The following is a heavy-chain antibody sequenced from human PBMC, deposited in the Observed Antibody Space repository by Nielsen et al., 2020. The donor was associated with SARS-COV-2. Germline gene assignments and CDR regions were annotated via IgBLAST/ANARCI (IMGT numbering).Heavy chain of an antibody. CDR1: GGSISSYY. CDR2: ISNTGTA. V-gene: IGHV4-4*08. D-gene: IGHD3-22*01. J-gene: IGHJ4*02. Sequence: SETLSLTCSVSGGSISSYYWSWIRQPPGKGLEWIGYISNTGTAAYNPSLQSRVTISADTSKNQISLKLTSVTAADTAVYYCARGVTDITLTVVVMTGASYFFDSWGQGNLVTVSS. CDR3: ARGVTDITLTVVVMTGASYFFDS.